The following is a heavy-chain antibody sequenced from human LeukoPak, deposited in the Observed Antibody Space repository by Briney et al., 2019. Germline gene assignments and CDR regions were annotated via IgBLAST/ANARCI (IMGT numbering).Heavy chain of an antibody. CDR3: ASPYYYDSSGYSAFDI. Sequence: VKVSCXASGGTFSSYAISWVRQAPGQGLEWMGGIIPIFGTANYAQKFQGRVTITADESTSTAYMELSSLRSEDTAVYYCASPYYYDSSGYSAFDIWGQGTMVTVSS. J-gene: IGHJ3*02. V-gene: IGHV1-69*01. CDR2: IIPIFGTA. CDR1: GGTFSSYA. D-gene: IGHD3-22*01.